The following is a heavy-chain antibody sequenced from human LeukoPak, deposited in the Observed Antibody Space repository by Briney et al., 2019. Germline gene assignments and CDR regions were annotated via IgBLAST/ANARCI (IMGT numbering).Heavy chain of an antibody. V-gene: IGHV1-2*02. Sequence: GASVKVSCKASGYTFTGHYMHWVRQAHGQGLEWMGWINPNSGGTNYAQKFQGRVTMTRDTSISTAYMELSRMRSDDTAVYYCARDSAGDLDSWGQGTLVTVSS. CDR3: ARDSAGDLDS. CDR2: INPNSGGT. CDR1: GYTFTGHY. D-gene: IGHD7-27*01. J-gene: IGHJ4*02.